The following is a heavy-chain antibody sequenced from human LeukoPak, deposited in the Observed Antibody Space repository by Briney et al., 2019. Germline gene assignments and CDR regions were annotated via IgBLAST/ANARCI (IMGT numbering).Heavy chain of an antibody. CDR3: SKHSAGVTTGYFDY. D-gene: IGHD1-26*01. Sequence: GGSLRLSCAASGFTFSAYAMSWVRQAPGQGLEWVSSISDNAGSTYYAASVTGRFTIPSDTSRTTLYLEVDSLSAEDTAVYYCSKHSAGVTTGYFDYWGQGTLVTVSS. CDR2: ISDNAGST. CDR1: GFTFSAYA. J-gene: IGHJ4*02. V-gene: IGHV3-23*01.